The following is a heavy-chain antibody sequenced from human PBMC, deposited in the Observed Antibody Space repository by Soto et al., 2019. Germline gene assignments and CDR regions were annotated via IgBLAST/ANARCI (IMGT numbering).Heavy chain of an antibody. D-gene: IGHD1-26*01. CDR1: GGSISSSSYY. Sequence: PSATLSLTCTVSGGSISSSSYYWGWIRQPPGKGLEWIGSIYYSGSTYYNPSLKSRVTISVDTSKNQFSLKLSSVTAADTAVYYCARLIVGATAHWFDPWGQGTLVTVSS. V-gene: IGHV4-39*01. CDR3: ARLIVGATAHWFDP. CDR2: IYYSGST. J-gene: IGHJ5*02.